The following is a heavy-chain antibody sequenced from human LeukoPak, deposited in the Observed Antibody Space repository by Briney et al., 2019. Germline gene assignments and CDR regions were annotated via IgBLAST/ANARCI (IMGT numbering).Heavy chain of an antibody. J-gene: IGHJ3*02. CDR2: INHSGST. CDR1: GGSFSGYY. Sequence: SETLSLTCTVYGGSFSGYYWTWIRQPPGKGLEWIGEINHSGSTNYNPSLKSRVTISVDTSKNQFSLKLNSVTAADTAVYYCARTTTVTTSAFDIWGQGTMVTVSS. V-gene: IGHV4-34*01. CDR3: ARTTTVTTSAFDI. D-gene: IGHD4-17*01.